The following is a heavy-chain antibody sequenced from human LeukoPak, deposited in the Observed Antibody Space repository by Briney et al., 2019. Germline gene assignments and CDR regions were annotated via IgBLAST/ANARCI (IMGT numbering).Heavy chain of an antibody. J-gene: IGHJ6*03. Sequence: PSETLSLTCAVSGYSIGRDYYWGWIRQPPGKGLEWIGSFYHSGSTYYKPSLKSRVTISVDTSKNQFSLKLSSVTAADTAVYYCARYILGGSGNYSYYYYYYMDVWGKGTTVTVSS. D-gene: IGHD3-10*01. V-gene: IGHV4-38-2*01. CDR3: ARYILGGSGNYSYYYYYYMDV. CDR1: GYSIGRDYY. CDR2: FYHSGST.